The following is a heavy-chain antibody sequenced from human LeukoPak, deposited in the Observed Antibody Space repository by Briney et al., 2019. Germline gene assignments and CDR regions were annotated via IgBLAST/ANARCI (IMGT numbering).Heavy chain of an antibody. CDR2: IYYSGST. V-gene: IGHV4-39*01. J-gene: IGHJ6*03. D-gene: IGHD2-2*01. CDR1: GGSISSSSYY. Sequence: SETLSLTCTVSGGSISSSSYYWGWIRQPPGKGLEWTGSIYYSGSTYYNPSLKSRVTISVDTSKNQFSLKLSSVTAADTAVYYCARPGGSTPPMDVWGKGTTVTVSS. CDR3: ARPGGSTPPMDV.